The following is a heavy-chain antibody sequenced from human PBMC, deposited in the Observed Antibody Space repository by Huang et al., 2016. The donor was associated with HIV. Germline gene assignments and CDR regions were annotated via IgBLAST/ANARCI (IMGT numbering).Heavy chain of an antibody. D-gene: IGHD3-16*01. Sequence: QVQLHQWGAGLLKPSATLSLTCAVYGGSFSGPKWTWIRQTPGKGLDGIEEINHSGRTNYSPARKRRVTISLDPSKNQFSLRLRSVTAADTAVYYCARGRGDARGFLGLDFWGQGTLVTVSS. V-gene: IGHV4-34*01. CDR3: ARGRGDARGFLGLDF. CDR1: GGSFSGPK. CDR2: INHSGRT. J-gene: IGHJ4*02.